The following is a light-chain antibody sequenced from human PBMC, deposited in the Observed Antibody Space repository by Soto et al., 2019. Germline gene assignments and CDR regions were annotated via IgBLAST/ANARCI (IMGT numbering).Light chain of an antibody. V-gene: IGKV1-39*01. CDR2: DAS. CDR3: HQSYSIPNT. CDR1: QTIDSH. J-gene: IGKJ2*01. Sequence: DIQMTQSPSSLSASVGDRVTITCRTSQTIDSHLSWYQQKPGKAPKLLIYDASNLQSGVPSTFSGGGSGTVFNLTIASLQPEDFATYFCHQSYSIPNTFGQGTKLEIK.